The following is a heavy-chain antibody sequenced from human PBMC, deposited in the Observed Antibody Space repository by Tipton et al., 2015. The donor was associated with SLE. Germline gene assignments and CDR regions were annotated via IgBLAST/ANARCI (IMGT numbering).Heavy chain of an antibody. CDR3: ARLFEGGSYYGDAFDI. V-gene: IGHV4-31*03. Sequence: TLSLTCTVSGGSISSGGYYWSWIRQHPGKGLEWIGYIYYSGSTYYNPSLKSRVTISVDTSKNQFSLKLSSVTAADTAVYYCARLFEGGSYYGDAFDIWGQGTMVTVSS. J-gene: IGHJ3*02. CDR2: IYYSGST. CDR1: GGSISSGGYY. D-gene: IGHD1-26*01.